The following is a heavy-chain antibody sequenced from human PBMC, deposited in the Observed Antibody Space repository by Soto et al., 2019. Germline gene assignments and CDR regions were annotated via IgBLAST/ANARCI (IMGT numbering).Heavy chain of an antibody. Sequence: ASVKVSCKASGYIFTSYGISWVRQAPGQGLEWMGWISGYNGNTNYAQKVQGRVTMTTDTSTNTAYMELRSLTSDDTAVYYCARGPRYCSSTTCFAGVNWFDPWGEGNPVT. D-gene: IGHD2-2*01. V-gene: IGHV1-18*04. J-gene: IGHJ5*02. CDR1: GYIFTSYG. CDR2: ISGYNGNT. CDR3: ARGPRYCSSTTCFAGVNWFDP.